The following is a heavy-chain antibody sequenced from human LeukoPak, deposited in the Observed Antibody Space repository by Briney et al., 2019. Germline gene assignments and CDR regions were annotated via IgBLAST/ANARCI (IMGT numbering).Heavy chain of an antibody. CDR3: ARERDDDPFDI. V-gene: IGHV1-3*01. J-gene: IGHJ3*02. CDR2: ISAGSGNT. CDR1: GDSSRTNA. D-gene: IGHD1-1*01. Sequence: ASVKVSCKASGDSSRTNAIVWLRQAPGQGPEWMGWISAGSGNTKCSQTFQDRLTLTRDTAASTVYMDLSSLRPEDTAVYFCARERDDDPFDIWGQGTLVIVSS.